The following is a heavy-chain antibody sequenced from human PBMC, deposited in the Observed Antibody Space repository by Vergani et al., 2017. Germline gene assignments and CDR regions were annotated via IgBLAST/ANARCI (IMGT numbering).Heavy chain of an antibody. V-gene: IGHV5-51*01. CDR1: GYSFTNYW. CDR2: IHPADSDT. D-gene: IGHD3-22*01. J-gene: IGHJ4*02. CDR3: ARLYGRDSSGSKYFDY. Sequence: EVQLVQSGAEVKKPGESLKISCQISGYSFTNYWIGWVSQMPGKGLEWMWIIHPADSDTRYSPSFQGQVTISVDKSLSTAYLQRSSLRASDSAMYYCARLYGRDSSGSKYFDYWGQGTLVTVSS.